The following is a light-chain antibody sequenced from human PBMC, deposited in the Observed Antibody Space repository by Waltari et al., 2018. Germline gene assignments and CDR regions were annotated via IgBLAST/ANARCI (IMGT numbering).Light chain of an antibody. CDR2: STY. V-gene: IGKV3-20*01. Sequence: DIVLTQSPGTLSLSPGDRATLSCRASQTVSTIALSWYQQKPGQAPRVLIYSTYNRATGIPDRFSGSGSGTDFTLTINRPAPEDFAMYYCQQYDGIVVTFGGGTKVEI. J-gene: IGKJ4*01. CDR3: QQYDGIVVT. CDR1: QTVSTIA.